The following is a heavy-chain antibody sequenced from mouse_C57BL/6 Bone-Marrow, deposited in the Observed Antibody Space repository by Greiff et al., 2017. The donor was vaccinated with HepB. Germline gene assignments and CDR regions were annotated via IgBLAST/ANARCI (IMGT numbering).Heavy chain of an antibody. J-gene: IGHJ4*01. V-gene: IGHV5-4*03. D-gene: IGHD2-1*01. CDR2: ISDGGSYT. CDR1: GFTFSSYA. CDR3: FYYMDY. Sequence: DVKLVESGGGLVKPGGSLKLSCAASGFTFSSYAMSWVRQTPEKRLEWVATISDGGSYTYYPDNVKGRFTISRDNAKNNLYLQMSHLKSEDTAMYYCFYYMDYWGQGTSVTVSS.